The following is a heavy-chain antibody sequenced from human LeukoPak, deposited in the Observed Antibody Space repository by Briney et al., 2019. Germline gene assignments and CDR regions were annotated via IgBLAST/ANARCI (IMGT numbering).Heavy chain of an antibody. Sequence: PSETLSLTCTVSGGAISSYYWSWLRQPPGKGLEWIGYIYYTGSTNYNPSLKSRVTISIDTSKNQFSLRLSSVTAADTAVYYCARGAAGYSYGWGQGTLVTVSS. CDR3: ARGAAGYSYG. CDR2: IYYTGST. J-gene: IGHJ4*02. CDR1: GGAISSYY. V-gene: IGHV4-59*01. D-gene: IGHD5-18*01.